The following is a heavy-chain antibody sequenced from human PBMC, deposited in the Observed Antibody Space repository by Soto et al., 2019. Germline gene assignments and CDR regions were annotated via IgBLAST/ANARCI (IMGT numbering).Heavy chain of an antibody. Sequence: QVHLVQSGAEVKKPGASVKVSCKGSGYIFTTYGITWVRQAPGQGLEWMGWISAHNGNTNYAQKLQGRVTVTRDTSTSTAYMWLRNLRSDAPAVYYGARGRYGDYWGQGALVTVSS. CDR2: ISAHNGNT. D-gene: IGHD1-1*01. CDR1: GYIFTTYG. CDR3: ARGRYGDY. J-gene: IGHJ4*02. V-gene: IGHV1-18*01.